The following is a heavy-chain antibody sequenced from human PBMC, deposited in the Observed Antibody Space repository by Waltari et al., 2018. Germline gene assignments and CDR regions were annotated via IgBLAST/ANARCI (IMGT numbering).Heavy chain of an antibody. D-gene: IGHD3-3*01. CDR2: TIPIFGTA. CDR1: GGTFSSYA. Sequence: QVQLVQSGAEVKKPGSSVKVSCKASGGTFSSYAISWVRQAPGQGLEWMGGTIPIFGTANYAQKFQGRVTITADESTSTAYMELSSLRSEDSAVYYCARGHYDFWSGYFRGWYFDLWGRGTLVTVSS. CDR3: ARGHYDFWSGYFRGWYFDL. J-gene: IGHJ2*01. V-gene: IGHV1-69*01.